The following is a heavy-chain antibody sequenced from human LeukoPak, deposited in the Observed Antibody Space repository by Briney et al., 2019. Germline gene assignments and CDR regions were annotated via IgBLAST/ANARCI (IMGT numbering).Heavy chain of an antibody. CDR1: GGSISSYY. J-gene: IGHJ2*01. CDR2: MYSSGST. CDR3: ARGLGGYSSSWYSAYFDV. V-gene: IGHV4-59*01. D-gene: IGHD6-13*01. Sequence: SETLSLTCTVSGGSISSYYWSWLRQPPGKGLEWIGYMYSSGSTSYSTSFKGRVTISLDTSKSQFSLRLTSVTAADTAVYFCARGLGGYSSSWYSAYFDVWGRGTLVTVSS.